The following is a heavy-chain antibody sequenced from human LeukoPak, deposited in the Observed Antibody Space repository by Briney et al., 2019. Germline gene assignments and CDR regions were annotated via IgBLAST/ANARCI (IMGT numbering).Heavy chain of an antibody. D-gene: IGHD3/OR15-3a*01. J-gene: IGHJ5*02. CDR2: TYYRSKWYY. CDR3: ARDLDQPLLSGVTPNWFDP. V-gene: IGHV6-1*01. CDR1: GDSVSSNSAA. Sequence: SQTLSLTCAISGDSVSSNSAAWNWIRQSPSRGLEWLGRTYYRSKWYYAYALSVKSRISITPDTSKNQFSLQLNSVTPEDTAVYYCARDLDQPLLSGVTPNWFDPWGQGTLVTVSS.